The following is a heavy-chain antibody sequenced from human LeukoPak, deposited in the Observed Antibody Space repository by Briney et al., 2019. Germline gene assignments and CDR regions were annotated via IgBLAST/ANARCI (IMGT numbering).Heavy chain of an antibody. J-gene: IGHJ3*02. CDR2: IYSEGGIT. CDR3: ARSPVEVDGFDI. D-gene: IGHD2-2*01. CDR1: GFAFSSDW. V-gene: IGHV3-74*03. Sequence: GGSLRLSCAASGFAFSSDWMHWVRQAPGKGLVWVSRIYSEGGITTYAHSVKGRFTISRDNAKNTLYVQMNSLRAEDTAVYYCARSPVEVDGFDIWGQGTMVTVSS.